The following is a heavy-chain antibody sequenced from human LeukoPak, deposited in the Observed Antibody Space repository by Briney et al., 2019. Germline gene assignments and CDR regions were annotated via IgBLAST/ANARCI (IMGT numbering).Heavy chain of an antibody. V-gene: IGHV3-21*01. CDR1: GFTFSSYS. J-gene: IGHJ4*02. Sequence: PGGSLRLSCAASGFTFSSYSMNWVRQAPGKGLEWVSSISSSSSYIYYADSVKGRFTISRDNAKNSLYLQMNSLRAEDTAVYYCARGDYYYDSSGYDAPAEYYFDYWGQGTLVTVSS. D-gene: IGHD3-22*01. CDR3: ARGDYYYDSSGYDAPAEYYFDY. CDR2: ISSSSSYI.